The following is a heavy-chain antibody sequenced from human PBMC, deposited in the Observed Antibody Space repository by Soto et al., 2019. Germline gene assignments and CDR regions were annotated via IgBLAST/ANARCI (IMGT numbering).Heavy chain of an antibody. CDR1: GFTFSSFA. D-gene: IGHD6-13*01. CDR3: AKTRGSTWYSLFYDY. Sequence: GGSLRLSCAASGFTFSSFAMSWVRQAPGKGLEWVSAISGRDDATYYTDSVMGRFTVSRDNSKNTLYLQLNSLRAEDTAIYYCAKTRGSTWYSLFYDYWGQGTLVTVSS. J-gene: IGHJ4*02. V-gene: IGHV3-23*01. CDR2: ISGRDDAT.